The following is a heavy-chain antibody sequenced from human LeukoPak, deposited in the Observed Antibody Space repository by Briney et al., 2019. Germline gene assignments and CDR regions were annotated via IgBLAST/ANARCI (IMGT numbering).Heavy chain of an antibody. CDR1: GFTFRSYS. Sequence: GGSLRLSCAASGFTFRSYSMNWVREAPGKGLEWVSYISSSSSTIYYADPVKGRFTISRDNAKNSLYLQMNSLRAEDTAVYYCADFGGGRGNWGQGTLVTVSS. CDR2: ISSSSSTI. V-gene: IGHV3-48*01. D-gene: IGHD3-16*01. CDR3: ADFGGGRGN. J-gene: IGHJ4*02.